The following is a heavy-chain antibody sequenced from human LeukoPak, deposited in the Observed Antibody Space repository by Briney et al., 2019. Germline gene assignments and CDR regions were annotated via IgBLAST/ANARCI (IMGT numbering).Heavy chain of an antibody. J-gene: IGHJ4*02. Sequence: GGSLRLSCAASGFTFSSYGMHWVRQAPGKGLEWVAVISYDGSNKYYADSVKGRFTISRDNSKNTLYLQMNSLKTEDTAVYYCSSERYCGGVSCLMYWGQGTLVTVSS. CDR3: SSERYCGGVSCLMY. CDR1: GFTFSSYG. V-gene: IGHV3-30*03. D-gene: IGHD2-21*01. CDR2: ISYDGSNK.